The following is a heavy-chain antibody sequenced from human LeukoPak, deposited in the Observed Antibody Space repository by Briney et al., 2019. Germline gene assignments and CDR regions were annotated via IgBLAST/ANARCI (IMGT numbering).Heavy chain of an antibody. Sequence: GASVKVSCKASGYTFTSYGISWVRQAPGQGLEWMGWISAYNGNTNYAQKLQGRVTMTTDTSTSAAYMELRSLRSDDTAVYYCARGGDSWYGPWYFDYWGQGTLVTVSS. D-gene: IGHD6-13*01. CDR3: ARGGDSWYGPWYFDY. V-gene: IGHV1-18*01. J-gene: IGHJ4*02. CDR2: ISAYNGNT. CDR1: GYTFTSYG.